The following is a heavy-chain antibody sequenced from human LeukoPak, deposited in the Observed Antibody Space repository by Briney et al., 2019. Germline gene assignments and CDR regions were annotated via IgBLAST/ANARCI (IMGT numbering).Heavy chain of an antibody. CDR3: VRDNPPQQRFAY. CDR2: ISPDGSGK. J-gene: IGHJ4*02. CDR1: GFTFSNYW. Sequence: PGGSLRLSCEASGFTFSNYWMSWVRQAPGQGLEWVIHISPDGSGKNYAGSVEGRFTISRDNAKNSLYLQMNSLRAEDTAVYYCVRDNPPQQRFAYWGQGTLVTVSS. V-gene: IGHV3-7*03. D-gene: IGHD6-13*01.